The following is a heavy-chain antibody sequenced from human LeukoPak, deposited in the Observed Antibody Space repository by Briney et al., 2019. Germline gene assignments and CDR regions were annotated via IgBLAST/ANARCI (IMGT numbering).Heavy chain of an antibody. CDR3: ARLAGATPFDY. V-gene: IGHV4-38-2*02. CDR1: GYSISSGYY. D-gene: IGHD1-26*01. CDR2: IYHSGST. J-gene: IGHJ4*02. Sequence: SETLSLTCTVSGYSISSGYYWGWIRQPPGKGLEWIGSIYHSGSTYYNPSLKSRVTISVDTSKNQFSLKLSSVTAADTAVYYCARLAGATPFDYWGQGTLSPSPQ.